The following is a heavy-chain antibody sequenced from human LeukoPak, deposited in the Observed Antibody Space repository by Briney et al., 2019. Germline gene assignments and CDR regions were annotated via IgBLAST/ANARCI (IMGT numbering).Heavy chain of an antibody. D-gene: IGHD3-22*01. CDR3: ARAPYYYDSSGYYDY. CDR2: INHSGST. Sequence: EINHSGSTNYNPSLKSRVTISVDTSKNQFSLKLSSVTAADTAVYYCARAPYYYDSSGYYDYWGQGTLVTVSS. J-gene: IGHJ4*02. V-gene: IGHV4-34*01.